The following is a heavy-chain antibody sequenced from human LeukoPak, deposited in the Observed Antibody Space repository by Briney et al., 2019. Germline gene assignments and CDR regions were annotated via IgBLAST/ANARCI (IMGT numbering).Heavy chain of an antibody. Sequence: SETLSLTCSVSGGSIRSGDYYWSWIRQPAGKGLEWIGRIYTRGSTNYNPSLNSRVTISVDTSKNQFSLKLSSVTAADTAVYYCARNRGYDGNFDYWGQGTLVTVSS. CDR2: IYTRGST. CDR3: ARNRGYDGNFDY. V-gene: IGHV4-61*02. CDR1: GGSIRSGDYY. J-gene: IGHJ4*02. D-gene: IGHD5-12*01.